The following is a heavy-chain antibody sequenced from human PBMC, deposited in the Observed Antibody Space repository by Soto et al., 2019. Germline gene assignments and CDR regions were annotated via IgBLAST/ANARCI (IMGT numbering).Heavy chain of an antibody. J-gene: IGHJ6*02. V-gene: IGHV1-69*13. Sequence: GASVKVSCKASGGTFSSYAISWVRQAPGQGLEWMGGIIPIFGTANYAQKFQGRVTITADESTSTAYMELSSLRSEDTAVYYCACTRVVGPAWYYYGMDVWGQGTTVTVSS. CDR2: IIPIFGTA. CDR3: ACTRVVGPAWYYYGMDV. D-gene: IGHD2-15*01. CDR1: GGTFSSYA.